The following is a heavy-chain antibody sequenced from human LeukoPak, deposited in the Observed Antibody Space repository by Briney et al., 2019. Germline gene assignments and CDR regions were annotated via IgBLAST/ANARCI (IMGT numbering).Heavy chain of an antibody. CDR2: IYHAGTT. CDR1: GVSIGSGGYS. D-gene: IGHD6-19*01. V-gene: IGHV4-30-2*01. Sequence: SQTLSLTCAVSGVSIGSGGYSWTWIRQPPGKALEWIGYIYHAGTTYYSPSLQSRLSMSVDKSKNQFSLKLRSVTAADTAVYYCASPSRGSAWSFDYRGLGTLVTVSS. CDR3: ASPSRGSAWSFDY. J-gene: IGHJ4*02.